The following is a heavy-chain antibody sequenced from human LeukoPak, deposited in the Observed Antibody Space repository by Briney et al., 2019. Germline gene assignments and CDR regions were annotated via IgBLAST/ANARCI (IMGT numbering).Heavy chain of an antibody. Sequence: SETLSLTCAVSGGSISSGGYSWRWIRQPPGKGLEWIGYIYHSGSTYYNPSLKSRVTISVDRSKNQFSLKLSSVTAADTAVYYCARGRRYDFWSGYYHFDYWGQGTLVTVSS. V-gene: IGHV4-30-2*01. J-gene: IGHJ4*02. D-gene: IGHD3-3*01. CDR1: GGSISSGGYS. CDR2: IYHSGST. CDR3: ARGRRYDFWSGYYHFDY.